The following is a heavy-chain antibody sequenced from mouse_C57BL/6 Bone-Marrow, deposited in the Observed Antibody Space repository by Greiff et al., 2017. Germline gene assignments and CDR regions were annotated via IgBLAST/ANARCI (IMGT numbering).Heavy chain of an antibody. D-gene: IGHD2-4*01. Sequence: EVKLVESGPELVKPGASVKISCKASGYSFTDYNMNWVKQSNGKSLEWIGVINPNYGTTSYNQKFKGKATLTVDQSSSTAYMQLNSLTSEDSAVYYCARGYDYDYAMDYWGQGTSATVSS. CDR2: INPNYGTT. CDR3: ARGYDYDYAMDY. J-gene: IGHJ4*01. V-gene: IGHV1-39*01. CDR1: GYSFTDYN.